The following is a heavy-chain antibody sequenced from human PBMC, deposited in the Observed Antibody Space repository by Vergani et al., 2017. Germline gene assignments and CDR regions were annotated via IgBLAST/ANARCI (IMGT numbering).Heavy chain of an antibody. CDR3: AREQYSGSYIY. CDR1: GYTLTELS. CDR2: INPSGGST. Sequence: QVQLVQSGAEVKKPGASVKVSCKVSGYTLTELSMHWVRQAPGKGLEWMGIINPSGGSTSYAQKFQGRVTMTRDTSTSTVYMELSSLRSEDTAVYYCAREQYSGSYIYWGQGTLVTVSS. V-gene: IGHV1-46*01. J-gene: IGHJ4*02. D-gene: IGHD1-26*01.